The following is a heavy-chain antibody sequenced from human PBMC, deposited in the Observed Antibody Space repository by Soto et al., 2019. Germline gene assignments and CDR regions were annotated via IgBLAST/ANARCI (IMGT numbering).Heavy chain of an antibody. CDR1: GGSISSGDYY. J-gene: IGHJ4*02. CDR3: ARFAYYYDSSGYYPTTGFDY. Sequence: QVQLQESGPGLVKPSQTLSLTCTVSGGSISSGDYYWSWIRQPPGKGLEWIGYIYYSGSTYYNPSLKSRVTISVDTSKNQFSLKLSSVTAADTAVYYCARFAYYYDSSGYYPTTGFDYWGQGTLVTVSS. D-gene: IGHD3-22*01. V-gene: IGHV4-30-4*01. CDR2: IYYSGST.